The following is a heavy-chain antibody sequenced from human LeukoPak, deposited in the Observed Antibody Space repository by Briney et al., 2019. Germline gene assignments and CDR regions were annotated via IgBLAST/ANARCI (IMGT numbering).Heavy chain of an antibody. J-gene: IGHJ4*02. CDR1: GFTFSSYG. Sequence: PGGSLRLSCAASGFTFSSYGIHWVRQAPGKGLEWVALISYDGSKKYYADSVKGRFTISRDNSKNTLYLQMNSLRAEDTAVYYCAKDGFYGTKSGSYYFDYWGQGTLVTVSS. D-gene: IGHD2-8*01. CDR2: ISYDGSKK. V-gene: IGHV3-30*18. CDR3: AKDGFYGTKSGSYYFDY.